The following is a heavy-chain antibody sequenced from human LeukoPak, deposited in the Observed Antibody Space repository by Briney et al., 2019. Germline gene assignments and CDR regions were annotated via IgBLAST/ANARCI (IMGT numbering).Heavy chain of an antibody. V-gene: IGHV4-59*01. J-gene: IGHJ3*02. CDR1: GGSISSYY. CDR3: ARSSPGAERVGLLVVRGAFDI. Sequence: HSETLSLTCTVSGGSISSYYCSWIRQPPGKGLEWIGYIYYSGSTNYNPSLKSRVTISVDTSKNQFSLKLSSVTAADTAVYYCARSSPGAERVGLLVVRGAFDIWGQGTMVTVSS. CDR2: IYYSGST. D-gene: IGHD3-22*01.